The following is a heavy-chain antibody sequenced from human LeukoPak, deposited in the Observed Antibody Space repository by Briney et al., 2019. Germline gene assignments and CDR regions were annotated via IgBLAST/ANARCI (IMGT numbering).Heavy chain of an antibody. V-gene: IGHV1-8*01. CDR1: GYTFTTYD. CDR2: MNPNSGNT. J-gene: IGHJ4*02. CDR3: AVDYGDFLLDY. Sequence: GASVKDSCKASGYTFTTYDINWVRQATGQGLEWMGWMNPNSGNTGYAQKFQGRVTMTRNTSISTAYMELSSLRSEGTAVYYCAVDYGDFLLDYWGQGTLVTVSS. D-gene: IGHD4-17*01.